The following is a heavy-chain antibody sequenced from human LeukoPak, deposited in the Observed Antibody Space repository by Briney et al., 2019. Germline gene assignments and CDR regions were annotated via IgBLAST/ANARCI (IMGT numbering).Heavy chain of an antibody. D-gene: IGHD3-3*01. J-gene: IGHJ4*02. Sequence: PSETLSLTCAVYGGPFSGYYWNWIRQSPGKGLEWIGEINHSGSTNYNPSLKSRVTISVDTSKSQYSLKLSSVTAADTAVYYCARGRATYDFWSGYLFDYWGQGTLVTVSS. CDR2: INHSGST. CDR1: GGPFSGYY. CDR3: ARGRATYDFWSGYLFDY. V-gene: IGHV4-34*01.